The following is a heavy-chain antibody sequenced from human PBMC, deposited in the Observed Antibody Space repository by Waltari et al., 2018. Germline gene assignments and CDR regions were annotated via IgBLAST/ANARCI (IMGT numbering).Heavy chain of an antibody. V-gene: IGHV1-8*02. Sequence: QVQLVQSGAEVLKPGASVKVSCQASGYTFIHYEINWVRQAAGKGLEWLGWVNPNSCATAYAQKCQGRITMTWDTSISTAYMELSNLRSDDTAVLYCARGRDVFANFDYNWFDPWGQGTLVTVSS. D-gene: IGHD3-3*01. J-gene: IGHJ5*02. CDR3: ARGRDVFANFDYNWFDP. CDR2: VNPNSCAT. CDR1: GYTFIHYE.